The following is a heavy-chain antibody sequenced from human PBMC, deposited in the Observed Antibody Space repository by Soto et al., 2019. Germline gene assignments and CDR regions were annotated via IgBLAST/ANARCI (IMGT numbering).Heavy chain of an antibody. D-gene: IGHD3-9*01. CDR1: GFTFSSYA. CDR2: ISGSGGST. V-gene: IGHV3-23*01. CDR3: ARVLRYFDREIYFDY. J-gene: IGHJ4*02. Sequence: SGGSLRLSCAASGFTFSSYAMSWVRQAPGKGLEWVSAISGSGGSTYYADSVKGRFTISRDNSKNTLYLQMNSLRAEDTAVYYCARVLRYFDREIYFDYWGQGTLVTVSS.